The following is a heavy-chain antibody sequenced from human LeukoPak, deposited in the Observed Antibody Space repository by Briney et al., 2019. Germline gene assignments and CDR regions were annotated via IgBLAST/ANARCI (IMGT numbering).Heavy chain of an antibody. CDR1: GYTFTRYY. CDR2: INPSGGST. V-gene: IGHV1-46*01. D-gene: IGHD3-22*01. J-gene: IGHJ4*02. Sequence: ASVKVSCKASGYTFTRYYMHWVRQAPGQGLEWMGIINPSGGSTTYAQKFQGRVTMTWDTSTSTVYMELSSLRFEDTAVYYCARDHDRSGYYFDYWGQGTLVTASS. CDR3: ARDHDRSGYYFDY.